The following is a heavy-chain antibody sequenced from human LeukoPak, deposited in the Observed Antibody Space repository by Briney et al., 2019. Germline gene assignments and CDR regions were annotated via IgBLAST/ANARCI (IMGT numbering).Heavy chain of an antibody. Sequence: GGSLRLSCAASGFTFSSYAMSWVRQAPGKGLEWVSAISGSGGSTYYADPVKGRFTISRDNFKNTLYLQMNSLRAEDTAVYYCARGRLNWFDPWGQGTLVTVSS. D-gene: IGHD6-19*01. CDR1: GFTFSSYA. V-gene: IGHV3-23*01. CDR2: ISGSGGST. J-gene: IGHJ5*02. CDR3: ARGRLNWFDP.